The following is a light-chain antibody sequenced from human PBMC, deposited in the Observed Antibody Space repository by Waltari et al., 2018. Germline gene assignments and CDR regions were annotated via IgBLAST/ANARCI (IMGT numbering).Light chain of an antibody. CDR2: KAS. J-gene: IGKJ4*01. V-gene: IGKV1-5*03. CDR3: QQYNSYSLLT. CDR1: QSISNW. Sequence: DIQMTQSPSTLSASLGARFTTTCRASQSISNWLAWYQQKPGKAPKLLIYKASTLESGVPSRFSGSGSGTEFTLTISSLQPDDFATYYCQQYNSYSLLTFGGGTKVEIK.